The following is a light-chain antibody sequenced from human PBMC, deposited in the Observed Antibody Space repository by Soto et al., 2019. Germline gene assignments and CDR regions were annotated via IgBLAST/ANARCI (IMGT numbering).Light chain of an antibody. CDR1: QGISTY. J-gene: IGKJ4*01. CDR3: QQLNGYQLT. CDR2: SAS. V-gene: IGKV1-9*01. Sequence: DIQLTQSPSFLSASAGDRVTITCRASQGISTYLAWYQQKPGKAPKLLIYSASTLQSGVPSRFSGSGSGTEFTLTINSPQPEDFATYYCQQLNGYQLTFGGGTKVEIK.